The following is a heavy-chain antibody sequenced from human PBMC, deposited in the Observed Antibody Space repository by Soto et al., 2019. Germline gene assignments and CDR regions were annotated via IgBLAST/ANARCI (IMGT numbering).Heavy chain of an antibody. V-gene: IGHV1-18*01. CDR1: GYTFSSCG. J-gene: IGHJ6*02. D-gene: IGHD6-13*01. CDR3: AAFSIAAADPYGMDV. CDR2: ISAYNGNT. Sequence: QVQLVQSGAEVKKPGASVKVSCKASGYTFSSCGVSWVRQAPGQGLEWMGWISAYNGNTNYAQKLQGRVTMTTDTSTSTAYMELRSVRSDDTAVYYCAAFSIAAADPYGMDVWGQGTTVSVSS.